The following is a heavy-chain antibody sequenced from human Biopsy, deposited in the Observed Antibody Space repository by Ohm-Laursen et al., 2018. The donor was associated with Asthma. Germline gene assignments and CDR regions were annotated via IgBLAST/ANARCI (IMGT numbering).Heavy chain of an antibody. CDR1: GYSLTDLS. J-gene: IGHJ4*02. CDR2: HDHEEGGT. CDR3: ASDFPKDYVRYNFQF. D-gene: IGHD4-17*01. V-gene: IGHV1-24*01. Sequence: EASVKVPCKISGYSLTDLSMHWVRQAPGQGLEWMGGHDHEEGGTVNARRFQGRVTMTEDTSTDTAYMELSSLSSDDTAVYYCASDFPKDYVRYNFQFWGQGTLVTVSS.